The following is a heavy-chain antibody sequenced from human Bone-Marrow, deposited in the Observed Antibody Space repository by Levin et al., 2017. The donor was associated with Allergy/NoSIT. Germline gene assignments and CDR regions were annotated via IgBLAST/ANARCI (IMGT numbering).Heavy chain of an antibody. D-gene: IGHD3-16*01. V-gene: IGHV6-1*01. CDR3: ARIDVSSRGEDY. Sequence: ASETLSLTCAISGDSVSSSRAAWNWIRQSPSRGLEWLGRTYYRSKWSNDYAVSVESRITINPDTSKNQFSLQLNSVTPEDTAVYYCARIDVSSRGEDYWGQGTLVTVSS. CDR1: GDSVSSSRAA. CDR2: TYYRSKWSN. J-gene: IGHJ4*02.